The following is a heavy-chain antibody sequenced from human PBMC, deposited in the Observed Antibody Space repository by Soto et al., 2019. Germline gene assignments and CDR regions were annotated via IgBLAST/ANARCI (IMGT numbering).Heavy chain of an antibody. CDR3: SRLWAGGDDRDSPPYYLDY. D-gene: IGHD3-16*01. Sequence: EVQLVESGGGLVQPGGSVIISCAASGFTFSGSAIHWVRQASGKGLEWVGRIKARSYNYATAYTASLKGRFTISRDDSKNKGYLQMNSLKTEDTPVYCCSRLWAGGDDRDSPPYYLDYWGQGTLVTVSS. CDR1: GFTFSGSA. V-gene: IGHV3-73*02. J-gene: IGHJ4*02. CDR2: IKARSYNYAT.